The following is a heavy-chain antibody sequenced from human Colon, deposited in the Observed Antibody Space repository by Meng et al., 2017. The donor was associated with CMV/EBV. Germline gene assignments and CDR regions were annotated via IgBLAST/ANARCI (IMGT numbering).Heavy chain of an antibody. Sequence: GESLKISCVASGLTLSRYWMHWVRQVPGEGPMWVARISHDRDNAIYADSVKGRFAASRDSTRNIVYLQMNNLRVDDTAIYFCVRDVPGDIDYIFDYWGQGAQVTVSS. CDR1: GLTLSRYW. CDR2: ISHDRDNA. V-gene: IGHV3-74*01. D-gene: IGHD4-11*01. J-gene: IGHJ4*02. CDR3: VRDVPGDIDYIFDY.